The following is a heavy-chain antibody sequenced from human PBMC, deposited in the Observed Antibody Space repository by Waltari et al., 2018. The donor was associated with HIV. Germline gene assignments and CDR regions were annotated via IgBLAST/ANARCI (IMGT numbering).Heavy chain of an antibody. CDR3: ARDIGSRKETTYFDY. CDR2: IYHSGST. CDR1: GYSISSGYY. Sequence: QVQLQESGPGLVKPSEILSLTCAVSGYSISSGYYWGWIRQPPGNGLEWIGTIYHSGSTYSNPSLKCRVTISVDTSKNQFSLKLSSVTAADTAVYYCARDIGSRKETTYFDYWGQGTLVTVSS. V-gene: IGHV4-38-2*02. D-gene: IGHD1-7*01. J-gene: IGHJ4*02.